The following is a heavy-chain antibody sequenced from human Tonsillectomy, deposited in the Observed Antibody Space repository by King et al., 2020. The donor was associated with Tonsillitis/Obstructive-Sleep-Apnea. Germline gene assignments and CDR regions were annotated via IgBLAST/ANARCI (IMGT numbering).Heavy chain of an antibody. CDR1: GFTFSTYA. CDR3: ARDRIVASRRNYCGMDV. J-gene: IGHJ6*02. CDR2: ISYDGINK. Sequence: VQLVESGGGVVQPGRSLRLSCAASGFTFSTYAMHWVRQAPGKGLEWVAVISYDGINKYNADSVKGRLTISRDNSKNTLYLQMNSLRPEDTAVYYCARDRIVASRRNYCGMDVWGQGTTVTVSS. D-gene: IGHD6-6*01. V-gene: IGHV3-30*04.